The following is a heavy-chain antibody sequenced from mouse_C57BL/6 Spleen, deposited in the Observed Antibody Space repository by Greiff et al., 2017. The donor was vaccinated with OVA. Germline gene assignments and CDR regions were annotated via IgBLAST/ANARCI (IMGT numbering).Heavy chain of an antibody. CDR2: ISDGGSYT. V-gene: IGHV5-4*01. D-gene: IGHD1-1*01. CDR1: GFTFSSYA. CDR3: ARGGGSSYSYYFDC. Sequence: DVQLVESGGGLVKPGGSLKLSCAASGFTFSSYAMSWVRPTPEKRLEWVATISDGGSYTYYPDNVKGRFTFSRDYAKNNLYLQMSHLKSEDTAMYYCARGGGSSYSYYFDCWGQGATLTVSS. J-gene: IGHJ2*01.